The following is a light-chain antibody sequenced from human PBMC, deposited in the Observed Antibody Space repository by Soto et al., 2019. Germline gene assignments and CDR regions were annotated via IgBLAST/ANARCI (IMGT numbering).Light chain of an antibody. CDR1: QSLSTRY. J-gene: IGKJ2*01. CDR3: QQYASSMVYT. Sequence: EIVLTQSPGTLSLSPGESATLSCRASQSLSTRYIAWYQQKAGQAPRLLIYGASTRATGIPDRFSVSGSGTEFTHTISRLEPEDFAVYYCQQYASSMVYTFGQGTKLDIK. CDR2: GAS. V-gene: IGKV3-20*01.